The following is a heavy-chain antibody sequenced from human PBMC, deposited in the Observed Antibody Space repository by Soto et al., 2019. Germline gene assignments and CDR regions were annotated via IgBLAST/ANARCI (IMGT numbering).Heavy chain of an antibody. CDR3: ARATRRARDWFFDL. CDR2: IFHSGDT. J-gene: IGHJ2*01. Sequence: QEHLEESGPGLVKPSQTLSLTCTLSGGSINTGGYYWNWLRQHPGKGLEWIGYIFHSGDTYYNPSLESRLTISIDTSNNHSPLELHSVTAADTAVYFCARATRRARDWFFDLCGRGSLVTVSS. CDR1: GGSINTGGYY. V-gene: IGHV4-31*03.